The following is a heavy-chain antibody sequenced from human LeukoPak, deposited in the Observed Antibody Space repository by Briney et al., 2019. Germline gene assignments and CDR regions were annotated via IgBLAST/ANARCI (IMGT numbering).Heavy chain of an antibody. V-gene: IGHV1-2*02. CDR2: INPNSGGT. CDR1: GYTFTVYY. Sequence: ASVKVSCKASGYTFTVYYIHWVRQAPGQGLEWMGWINPNSGGTNSAQKFQGRVTMTRDTSINTAYMELSRLRSDDTAVYYCARAPLFDYWGQGTLVTVSS. J-gene: IGHJ4*02. CDR3: ARAPLFDY.